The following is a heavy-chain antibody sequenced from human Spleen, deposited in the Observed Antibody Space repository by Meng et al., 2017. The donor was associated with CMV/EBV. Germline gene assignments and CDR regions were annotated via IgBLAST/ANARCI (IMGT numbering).Heavy chain of an antibody. Sequence: LPCGVSGGSIISSNWWTWVRQPPGKGLEWIGEINHNGNTNYNPSLRSRVTISVDKSKNQFSLKVTSITAADTAVYYCARDPGNSPLDYWGQGILVTVSS. J-gene: IGHJ4*02. V-gene: IGHV4-4*02. D-gene: IGHD4-23*01. CDR1: GGSIISSNW. CDR2: INHNGNT. CDR3: ARDPGNSPLDY.